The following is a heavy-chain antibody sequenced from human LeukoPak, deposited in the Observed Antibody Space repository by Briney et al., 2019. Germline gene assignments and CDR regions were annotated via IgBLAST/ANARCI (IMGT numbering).Heavy chain of an antibody. CDR1: GGSISSSSYY. CDR2: IYYSGST. Sequence: SETLSLTCTVSGGSISSSSYYWGWIRQPPGKGLEWIGGIYYSGSTYYNPSLKSRVTISVDTSKNQFSLKLSSVTAADTAVYYCASSGYYYGYYYYYMDVWGEGTTVTVSS. V-gene: IGHV4-39*01. D-gene: IGHD3-22*01. CDR3: ASSGYYYGYYYYYMDV. J-gene: IGHJ6*03.